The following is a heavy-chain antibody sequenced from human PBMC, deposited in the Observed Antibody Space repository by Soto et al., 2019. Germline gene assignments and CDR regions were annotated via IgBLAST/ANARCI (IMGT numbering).Heavy chain of an antibody. Sequence: EVQLLESGGGLVQPGGSLRLSCTGSGFSFSTYAMSWVRQAPGKGLEWVSSISGAGETRNYADSVKGRFTISRDNSKNTLNLQMHILRPEDTAFYYCAKLEDDFWIGYSDSWGQGTLVTVSS. J-gene: IGHJ4*02. CDR1: GFSFSTYA. CDR3: AKLEDDFWIGYSDS. D-gene: IGHD3-3*01. CDR2: ISGAGETR. V-gene: IGHV3-23*01.